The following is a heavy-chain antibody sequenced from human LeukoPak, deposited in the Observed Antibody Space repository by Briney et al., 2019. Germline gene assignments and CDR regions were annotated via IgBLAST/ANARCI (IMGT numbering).Heavy chain of an antibody. D-gene: IGHD6-6*01. CDR2: IYYSGST. CDR1: GGSISNYY. CDR3: ASRISSFDY. J-gene: IGHJ4*02. Sequence: SETLSLTCTVSGGSISNYYWSWIRQPPGKGLEWIGSIYYSGSTYYNPSLKSRVTISVDTSKNQFSLKLSSVTAADTAVYYCASRISSFDYWGQGTLVTVSS. V-gene: IGHV4-59*05.